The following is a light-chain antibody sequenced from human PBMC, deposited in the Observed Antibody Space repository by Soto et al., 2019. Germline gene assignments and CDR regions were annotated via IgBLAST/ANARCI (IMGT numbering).Light chain of an antibody. CDR3: STYTSTTTRV. CDR1: SSDVGGYNY. Sequence: QSALTQPASVSGSPGQSITISCTGTSSDVGGYNYVSWYQQHPGKGPKLMIYEVSNRPSGVSNRFSGSKSGNTATLTISGLLAEDAADYYCSTYTSTTTRVFGTGTKVTAL. J-gene: IGLJ1*01. CDR2: EVS. V-gene: IGLV2-14*03.